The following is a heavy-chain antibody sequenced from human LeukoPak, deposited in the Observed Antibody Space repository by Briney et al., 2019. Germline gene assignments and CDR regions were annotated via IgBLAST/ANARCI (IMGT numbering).Heavy chain of an antibody. CDR2: IRYDGSDK. V-gene: IGHV3-30*02. CDR1: GFTFSSYG. CDR3: AREVVTQAIYSGYDAFEI. D-gene: IGHD5-12*01. J-gene: IGHJ3*02. Sequence: GGSLRLSCAASGFTFSSYGIHWVRQAPGKGLEWVTFIRYDGSDKYYADSVKGRFTISSDKATNSVYLQMNSLRAEDTAVYYCAREVVTQAIYSGYDAFEIWGQGTMVTVSS.